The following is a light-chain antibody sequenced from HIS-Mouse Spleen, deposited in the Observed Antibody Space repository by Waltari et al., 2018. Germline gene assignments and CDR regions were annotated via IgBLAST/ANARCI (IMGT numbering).Light chain of an antibody. CDR2: QDS. J-gene: IGLJ2*01. CDR1: KLGEKY. V-gene: IGLV3-1*01. CDR3: QAWDSGYSV. Sequence: SYELTQPPSVSVSPGQTASITCSGDKLGEKYACWYQQKPGQSPVLVIYQDSKRPSGIPERFPGSNSGNTATLTISGTQAMDEADYYCQAWDSGYSVFGGGTKLTVL.